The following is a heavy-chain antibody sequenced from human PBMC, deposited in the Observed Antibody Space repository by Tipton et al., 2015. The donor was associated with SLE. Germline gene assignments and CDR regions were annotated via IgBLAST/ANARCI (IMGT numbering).Heavy chain of an antibody. CDR1: GYTFSSYA. J-gene: IGHJ3*02. Sequence: QSGAEVKKPGASVKVSCKASGYTFSSYAISWVRQAPGQGLEWMGGIIPIFGTANYAQKFQGRVAITADESTSTAYMELSSLRSEDTAVYYCARGKLELRRDAFDIWGQGTMVTVSS. V-gene: IGHV1-69*13. D-gene: IGHD1-7*01. CDR2: IIPIFGTA. CDR3: ARGKLELRRDAFDI.